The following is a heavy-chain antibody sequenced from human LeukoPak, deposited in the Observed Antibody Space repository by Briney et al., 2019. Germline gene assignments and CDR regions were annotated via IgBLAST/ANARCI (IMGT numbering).Heavy chain of an antibody. J-gene: IGHJ3*02. CDR1: GFTFDDYT. CDR3: AKDRGRWLQFDAFDI. CDR2: ISWDGGST. Sequence: PGRSLRLSCAASGFTFDDYTMHWVRQAPGKGLEWVSLISWDGGSTYYADSVKGRFTISRDNSKNSLYLQMNSLRTEDTALYYCAKDRGRWLQFDAFDIWGQGTMVTVSS. D-gene: IGHD5-24*01. V-gene: IGHV3-43*01.